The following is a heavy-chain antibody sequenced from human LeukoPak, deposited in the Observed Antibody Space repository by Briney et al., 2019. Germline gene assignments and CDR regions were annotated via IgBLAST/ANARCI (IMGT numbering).Heavy chain of an antibody. D-gene: IGHD5-12*01. CDR2: IKQDGSET. V-gene: IGHV3-7*01. Sequence: GGSLRLSCAASGFTFSSYWMGWVRQAPGKGPEWVAEIKQDGSETYYVDSVKGRFTITRDNAKNSLDLQMNSLRAEDTAVYYCAKEFGGYDSYFDYWGQGTLVTVSS. J-gene: IGHJ4*02. CDR1: GFTFSSYW. CDR3: AKEFGGYDSYFDY.